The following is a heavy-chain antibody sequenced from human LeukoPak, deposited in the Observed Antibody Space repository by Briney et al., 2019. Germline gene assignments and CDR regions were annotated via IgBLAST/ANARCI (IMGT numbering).Heavy chain of an antibody. D-gene: IGHD6-13*01. CDR1: GFSFRNYA. CDR2: ISGSADST. Sequence: QSGGSLRLSCAASGFSFRNYAMSWVRQAPGKGLEWVSGISGSADSTYYADSVKGRFTISRDNAKNALYLQMNSLSDEDTAVYYCARGHEYISSRYRSPAYFDYWGQGTLVTVSS. V-gene: IGHV3-23*01. J-gene: IGHJ4*02. CDR3: ARGHEYISSRYRSPAYFDY.